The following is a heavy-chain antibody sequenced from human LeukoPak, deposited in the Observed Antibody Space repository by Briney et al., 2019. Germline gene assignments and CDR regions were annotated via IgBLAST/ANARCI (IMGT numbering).Heavy chain of an antibody. CDR1: GYTFTGYY. CDR2: INPNSGGT. D-gene: IGHD5-18*01. J-gene: IGHJ5*02. V-gene: IGHV1-2*02. Sequence: ASVKVSCKASGYTFTGYYMHWVRQAPGQGLEWMGWINPNSGGTNYAQKFQGRVTVTRDTSISTAYMELSRLRSDDTAVYYCARDYQDTAMVRVEGPTRFDPWGQGTLVTVSS. CDR3: ARDYQDTAMVRVEGPTRFDP.